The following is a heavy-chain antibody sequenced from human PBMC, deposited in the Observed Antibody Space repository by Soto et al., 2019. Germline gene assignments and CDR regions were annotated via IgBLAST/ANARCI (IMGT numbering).Heavy chain of an antibody. CDR3: ARVSGPYYYGLDV. V-gene: IGHV4-30-4*01. CDR1: GVSISNSDYW. Sequence: QVQLQESGPGLVKPSQTLSLTCTVSGVSISNSDYWWGWSRQSPGKGLEWIGNTNYSGTTNYYPSLKSRVTTSLDTSKNQFSLKLTSVTAADTAVYYCARVSGPYYYGLDVWGQGTTVTVSS. CDR2: TNYSGTT. D-gene: IGHD3-3*01. J-gene: IGHJ6*02.